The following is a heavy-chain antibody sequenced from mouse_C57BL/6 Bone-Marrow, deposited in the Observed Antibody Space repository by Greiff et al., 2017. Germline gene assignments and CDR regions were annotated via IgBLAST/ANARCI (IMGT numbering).Heavy chain of an antibody. CDR1: GYTFTSYW. D-gene: IGHD2-4*01. V-gene: IGHV1-61*01. CDR2: IYPSDSET. J-gene: IGHJ4*01. Sequence: QVQLQQPGAELVRPGSSVKLSCKASGYTFTSYWMDWVKQRPGQGLEWIGNIYPSDSETHYNQKFKDKATLTVDKSSSTAYMQLSSLTSEDSAVYYCARGDYDYSYAMDYWGKGTSVTVAS. CDR3: ARGDYDYSYAMDY.